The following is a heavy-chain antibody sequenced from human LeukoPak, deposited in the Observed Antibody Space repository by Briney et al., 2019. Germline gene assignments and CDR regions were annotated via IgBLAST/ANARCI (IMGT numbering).Heavy chain of an antibody. D-gene: IGHD3-22*01. CDR1: GYTFTGYY. CDR2: INPNSGGT. V-gene: IGHV1-2*06. J-gene: IGHJ3*02. Sequence: GASVKVSCKASGYTFTGYYMHWGPQGPGQRLEWRGRINPNSGGTNYAQKFQGRVTMSRDPSISTAYMERSRVRAQDTAEYYGARGRMIAAFAISGQGTMVTVSS. CDR3: ARGRMIAAFAI.